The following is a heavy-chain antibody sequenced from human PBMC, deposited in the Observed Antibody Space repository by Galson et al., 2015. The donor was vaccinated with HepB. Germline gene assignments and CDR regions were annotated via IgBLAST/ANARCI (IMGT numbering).Heavy chain of an antibody. D-gene: IGHD3-9*01. CDR1: GYTFTSYA. CDR3: ARTLDYDILTAPRQLKENGMDV. CDR2: INTNTGNP. Sequence: SVKVSCKASGYTFTSYAMNWVRQAPGQGLEWMGWINTNTGNPTYAQGFTGRFVFSLDTSVSTAYLQISSLKAEDTAVYYCARTLDYDILTAPRQLKENGMDVWGQGTTVTVSS. V-gene: IGHV7-4-1*02. J-gene: IGHJ6*02.